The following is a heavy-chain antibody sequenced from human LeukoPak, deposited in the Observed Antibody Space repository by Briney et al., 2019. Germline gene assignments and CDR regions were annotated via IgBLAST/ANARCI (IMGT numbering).Heavy chain of an antibody. CDR1: GFTFDDYA. CDR2: ISWNSVNI. V-gene: IGHV3-9*01. Sequence: GGSLRLSCVASGFTFDDYAMHWVRQAPGKGLEWVSSISWNSVNIGYADSVKGRFTISRDNGKNSPYLQMNSLRAEDRALYYCAKDGDYSDSSGNYGRFTDWGQGTLVTVSS. J-gene: IGHJ4*02. D-gene: IGHD3-22*01. CDR3: AKDGDYSDSSGNYGRFTD.